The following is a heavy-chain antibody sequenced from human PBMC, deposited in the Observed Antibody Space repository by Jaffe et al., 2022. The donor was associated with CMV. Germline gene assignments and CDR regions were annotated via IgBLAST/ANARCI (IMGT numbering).Heavy chain of an antibody. CDR3: ARDPHSRFLEWLSTSYGYYYGMDV. CDR2: INPNSGGT. Sequence: QVQLVQSGAEVKKPGASVKVSCKASGYTFTGYYMHWVRQAPGQGLEWMGWINPNSGGTNYAQKFQGRVTMTRDTSISTAYMELSRLRSDDTAVYYCARDPHSRFLEWLSTSYGYYYGMDVWGQGTTVTVSS. J-gene: IGHJ6*02. V-gene: IGHV1-2*02. CDR1: GYTFTGYY. D-gene: IGHD3-3*01.